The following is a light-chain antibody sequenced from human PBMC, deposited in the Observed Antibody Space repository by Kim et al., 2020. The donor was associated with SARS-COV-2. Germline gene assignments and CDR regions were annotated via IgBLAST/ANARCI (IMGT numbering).Light chain of an antibody. V-gene: IGKV1-17*01. CDR1: QDIRND. CDR3: LQHSTYPIT. J-gene: IGKJ5*01. Sequence: ASVGDRVTIPCRASQDIRNDLGWYQQNPGRAPRRLIYGASSLQSGVPSRFSGSGSGTEFTLTISSVQPEDFATYFCLQHSTYPITFGQGTRLEIK. CDR2: GAS.